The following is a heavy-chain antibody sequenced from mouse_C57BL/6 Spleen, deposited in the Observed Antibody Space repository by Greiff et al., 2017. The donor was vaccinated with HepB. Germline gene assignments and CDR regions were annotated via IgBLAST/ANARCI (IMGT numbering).Heavy chain of an antibody. J-gene: IGHJ2*01. CDR1: GFTFSDYG. CDR3: ARILPKNYFDY. CDR2: ISSGSSTI. Sequence: EVKLMESGGGLVKPGGSLKLSCAASGFTFSDYGMHWVRQAPEKGLEWVAYISSGSSTIYYADTVKGRFTISRDNAKNTLFLQMTSLRSEDTAMYYCARILPKNYFDYWGQGTTLTVSS. V-gene: IGHV5-17*01.